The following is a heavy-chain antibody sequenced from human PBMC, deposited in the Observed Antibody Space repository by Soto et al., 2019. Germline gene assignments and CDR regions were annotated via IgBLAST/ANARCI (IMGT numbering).Heavy chain of an antibody. CDR1: GFNFSNYG. Sequence: QVQLVESGGGVVQPGRSLRLSCAASGFNFSNYGMHWVRRAPGKGLEWVAVIWYDGSNKYYADSVKGRFTISRDNSKNTLYLQMNSLRVEDTAVYYCAANFDFWGQGTLVTVSS. J-gene: IGHJ4*02. V-gene: IGHV3-33*01. CDR3: AANFDF. CDR2: IWYDGSNK.